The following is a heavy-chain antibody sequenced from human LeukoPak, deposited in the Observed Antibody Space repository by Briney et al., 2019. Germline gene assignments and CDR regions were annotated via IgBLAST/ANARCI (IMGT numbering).Heavy chain of an antibody. J-gene: IGHJ4*02. CDR1: GFTFSSYE. D-gene: IGHD3-22*01. V-gene: IGHV3-48*01. CDR3: ARDLSAYYYDSSGYYGRKYYFDY. CDR2: ISSSSSTI. Sequence: GGSLRLSCAASGFTFSSYEMNWVRQAPGKGLEWVSYISSSSSTIYYADSVKGRFTISRDNAKNSLYLQMNSLRAEDTAVYYCARDLSAYYYDSSGYYGRKYYFDYWGQGTLVTVSS.